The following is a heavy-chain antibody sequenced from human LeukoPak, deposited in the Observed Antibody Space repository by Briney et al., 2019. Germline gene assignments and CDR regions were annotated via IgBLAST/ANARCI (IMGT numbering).Heavy chain of an antibody. Sequence: ASVNVSCMASGYIFTNYAMHWVRQAPGQRLAWMGWINAGNGNKKYSQKFQGRVTITRDTSASTAYMEQSSRRSEDTAVYYCAIKSPYSSSWYNWGQGTLVTVSS. CDR2: INAGNGNK. D-gene: IGHD6-13*01. J-gene: IGHJ4*02. V-gene: IGHV1-3*01. CDR3: AIKSPYSSSWYN. CDR1: GYIFTNYA.